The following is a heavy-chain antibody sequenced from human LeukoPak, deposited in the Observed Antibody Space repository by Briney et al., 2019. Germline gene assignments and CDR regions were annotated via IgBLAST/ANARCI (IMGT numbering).Heavy chain of an antibody. CDR1: GYTFTSYG. Sequence: GASVKVSCKASGYTFTSYGISWVRQAPGQGLEWMGWISAYNGNTNYAQKLQGRVTMTTDTSTSTAYMELRSLRSDDTAVYYCARDRLWFGELFNAFDIWGQGTMVTVSS. J-gene: IGHJ3*02. CDR3: ARDRLWFGELFNAFDI. V-gene: IGHV1-18*01. CDR2: ISAYNGNT. D-gene: IGHD3-10*01.